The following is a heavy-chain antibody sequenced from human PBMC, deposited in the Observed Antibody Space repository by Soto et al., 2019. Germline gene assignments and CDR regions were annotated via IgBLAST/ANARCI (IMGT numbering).Heavy chain of an antibody. CDR2: IRSKANSYAT. V-gene: IGHV3-73*01. CDR1: GFTFSGST. D-gene: IGHD6-19*01. Sequence: EVQLVESGGGVVQPGGSLKLSCAASGFTFSGSTMHWVRQASGKGLEWVGRIRSKANSYATAYAASVKGRFTISRDDSKNTAYLQMNSLTTEDTAVYYCTSTGTYSSGDYWGQGTLVTVSS. J-gene: IGHJ4*02. CDR3: TSTGTYSSGDY.